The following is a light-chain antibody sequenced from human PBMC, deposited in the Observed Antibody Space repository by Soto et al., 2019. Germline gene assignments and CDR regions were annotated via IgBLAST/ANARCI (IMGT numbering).Light chain of an antibody. J-gene: IGKJ4*01. V-gene: IGKV3-20*01. Sequence: EIALTQSPGTVSLSPGERATLSCRASQSVSSSYLAWYQQKPGQAPRLLIYDASNRATGIPDRFSGSGSGTDFTLTISRLEPEDFAVYYCHHYGGSPTFGGGTKVDIK. CDR1: QSVSSSY. CDR3: HHYGGSPT. CDR2: DAS.